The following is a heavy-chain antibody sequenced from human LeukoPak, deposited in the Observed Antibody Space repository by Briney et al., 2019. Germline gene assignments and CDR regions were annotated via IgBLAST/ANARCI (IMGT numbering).Heavy chain of an antibody. Sequence: PSQTLSLTCTVSGDSISSGDYYWSWIRQPAGKGLGWIGRIASSGSTNYNPFLKSRVTISVDKSKNQFSRKLSSVTAAETAVYYCARYSSGWYCGFDYWGQGTLVTVSS. CDR3: ARYSSGWYCGFDY. CDR1: GDSISSGDYY. V-gene: IGHV4-61*02. D-gene: IGHD6-19*01. J-gene: IGHJ4*02. CDR2: IASSGST.